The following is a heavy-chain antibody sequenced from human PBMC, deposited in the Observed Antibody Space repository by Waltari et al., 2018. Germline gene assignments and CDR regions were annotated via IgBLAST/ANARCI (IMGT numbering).Heavy chain of an antibody. D-gene: IGHD5-12*01. Sequence: QVQLVQSGSEVKKPGSSVKVSCKASGGTFSSIGIAWVRLAPGQGLEWRGGVIPMVGTTTYTEKVQSRNTLTAEESTRTAYMELSRLRSEDTAVYYCACQSGSVGQYYYYGMDVWGQGTTVTVSS. V-gene: IGHV1-69*01. CDR3: ACQSGSVGQYYYYGMDV. CDR1: GGTFSSIG. J-gene: IGHJ6*02. CDR2: VIPMVGTT.